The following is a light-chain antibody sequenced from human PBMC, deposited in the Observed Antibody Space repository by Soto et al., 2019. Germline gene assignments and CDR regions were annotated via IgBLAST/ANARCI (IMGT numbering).Light chain of an antibody. CDR3: QQYKNWPLT. CDR2: GAS. V-gene: IGKV3-15*01. CDR1: QSVSST. J-gene: IGKJ4*01. Sequence: EIVMTQSPATLSVSPGGRATLSCRASQSVSSTLAWYQQKPGQAPGLLIYGASTRATGFPARFSGSGSGTEFTLTISSLQSEDFAVYYCQQYKNWPLTFGGGTKVEIK.